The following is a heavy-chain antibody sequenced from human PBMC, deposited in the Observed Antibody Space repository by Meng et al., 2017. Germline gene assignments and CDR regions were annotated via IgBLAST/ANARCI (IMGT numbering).Heavy chain of an antibody. V-gene: IGHV3-74*01. Sequence: GEFLKISCAASGFTFSSYWMNWVRQAPGKGLVWVSRISSDGSSTSYADSVKGRFTISRDNAKNTLYLQMNSLRAEDTTMCYWAKASYYYESSGYLPELGYFDLWGRGTLVTVSS. CDR3: AKASYYYESSGYLPELGYFDL. CDR1: GFTFSSYW. CDR2: ISSDGSST. D-gene: IGHD3-22*01. J-gene: IGHJ2*01.